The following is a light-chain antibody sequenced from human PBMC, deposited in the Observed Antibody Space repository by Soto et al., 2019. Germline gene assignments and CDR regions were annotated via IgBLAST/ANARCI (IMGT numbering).Light chain of an antibody. CDR2: EVN. Sequence: QSVLTQPASVSGSPGQSITISCTGTSSDVGGHNRVSWSQQHPGRAPKLIIYEVNKRPSGVSTRFSGSKSGNTASLTISGLQPDDEADCYCSSFTGSSTWVFGGGTKLPVL. J-gene: IGLJ3*02. CDR1: SSDVGGHNR. CDR3: SSFTGSSTWV. V-gene: IGLV2-14*01.